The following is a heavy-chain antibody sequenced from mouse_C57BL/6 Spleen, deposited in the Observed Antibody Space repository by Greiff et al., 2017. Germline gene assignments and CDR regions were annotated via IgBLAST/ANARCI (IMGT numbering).Heavy chain of an antibody. CDR1: GFSFNTYA. CDR3: VRHYYEGYCEV. D-gene: IGHD1-1*01. J-gene: IGHJ1*03. CDR2: IRSKSNNYAT. Sequence: DAGGGLVPPKGSLKLSCAASGFSFNTYAMNWVRQAPGKGLEWVARIRSKSNNYATYYAGSVKDRFTISRDDSESMLYLQINNLKTEDTAMYYCVRHYYEGYCEVWGTGTTVTVAT. V-gene: IGHV10-1*01.